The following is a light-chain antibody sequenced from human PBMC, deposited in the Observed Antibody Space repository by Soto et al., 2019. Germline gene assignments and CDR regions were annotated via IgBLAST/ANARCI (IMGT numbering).Light chain of an antibody. CDR1: QSVSSY. Sequence: EIVLTQSPATLSLSPGERATLSCRASQSVSSYLAWYQQKPGQAPRLLIYDASNRATGIPARFSGSGSGTDFTLTSSRLEPEDFAVYYCQQRSSNWPPVTFGQGTRRESK. V-gene: IGKV3-11*01. CDR2: DAS. CDR3: QQRSSNWPPVT. J-gene: IGKJ5*01.